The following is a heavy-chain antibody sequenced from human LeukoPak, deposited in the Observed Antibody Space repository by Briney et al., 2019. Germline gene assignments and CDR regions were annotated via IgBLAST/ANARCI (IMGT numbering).Heavy chain of an antibody. Sequence: SETLSLTCAVSGGSLSNGGYSWSWIRQPPGKGLEWIGLIYHSGTTHYNPSLKSRLTFSLDKSKNQFSLKLTSVTAADTALYYCAGNYYGSGSFYVHNWGQGTLVTVSS. J-gene: IGHJ4*02. CDR3: AGNYYGSGSFYVHN. CDR2: IYHSGTT. D-gene: IGHD3-10*01. V-gene: IGHV4-30-2*01. CDR1: GGSLSNGGYS.